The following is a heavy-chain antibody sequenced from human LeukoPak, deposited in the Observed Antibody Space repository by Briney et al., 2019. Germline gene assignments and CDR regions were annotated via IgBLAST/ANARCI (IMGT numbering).Heavy chain of an antibody. Sequence: PSETLSLTCTVSGYSISSGYYWGWIRQPPGKGLEWIGSIYHSGSTYYNPSLKSRVTISVDTSKNQFSLRLSSVTAADTAVYYCARTTEAHSWRTRYYDYYMDVWGKGTTVTVSS. D-gene: IGHD6-13*01. J-gene: IGHJ6*03. V-gene: IGHV4-38-2*02. CDR1: GYSISSGYY. CDR3: ARTTEAHSWRTRYYDYYMDV. CDR2: IYHSGST.